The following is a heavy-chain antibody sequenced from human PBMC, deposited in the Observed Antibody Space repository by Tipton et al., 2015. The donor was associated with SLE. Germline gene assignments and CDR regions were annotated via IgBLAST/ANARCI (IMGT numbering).Heavy chain of an antibody. J-gene: IGHJ4*02. CDR1: GFNFSSYA. D-gene: IGHD2-15*01. CDR2: ISGSGGST. CDR3: AKDGDRYCSGGSCRGNY. Sequence: SLRLSCAASGFNFSSYAMSWVRQAPGKGLEWVSAISGSGGSTYYADSVKGRFTISRDNSKNTLYLQMNSLRAEDTAVYYCAKDGDRYCSGGSCRGNYWGQGTLVTVSS. V-gene: IGHV3-23*01.